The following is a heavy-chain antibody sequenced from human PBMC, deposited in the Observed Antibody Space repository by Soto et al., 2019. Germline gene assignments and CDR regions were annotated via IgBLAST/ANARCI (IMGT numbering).Heavy chain of an antibody. CDR2: IIPIFGTA. CDR3: ASNRYCIGGSCCFLDY. Sequence: QVQLVQSGAEVKKPGSSVKVSCKASGGTFSSYAISWVRQAPGQGLEWMGGIIPIFGTANYAQKFQGRVTITADESTSTAYMELISLRSEDTAVYYCASNRYCIGGSCCFLDYWGQGTLVTVSS. CDR1: GGTFSSYA. J-gene: IGHJ4*02. V-gene: IGHV1-69*01. D-gene: IGHD2-15*01.